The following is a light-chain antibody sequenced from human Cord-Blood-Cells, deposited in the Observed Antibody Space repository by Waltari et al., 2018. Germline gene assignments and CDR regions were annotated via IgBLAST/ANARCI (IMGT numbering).Light chain of an antibody. Sequence: QSALTQPASVSGSPGQSITISCTATSSDVVGYNYVSWYQQHPGKATNLMIYDVSNRPSGVSNRFSGSKSGNTASLTISGLQAEDEADYYCSSYTSSSTWVFGGGTKLTVL. J-gene: IGLJ3*02. V-gene: IGLV2-14*03. CDR2: DVS. CDR1: SSDVVGYNY. CDR3: SSYTSSSTWV.